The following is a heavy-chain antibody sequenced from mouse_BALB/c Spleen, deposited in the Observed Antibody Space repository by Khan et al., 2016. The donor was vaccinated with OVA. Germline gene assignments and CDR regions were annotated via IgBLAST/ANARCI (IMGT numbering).Heavy chain of an antibody. J-gene: IGHJ2*01. Sequence: EVELVESGGGLVKPGGSLKLSCAASGFTFSNYAMSWVRQTPEKRLEWVATISSGGSYTYYPDSVKGRFTISRDNAKNTLYMQMSSLRSEDTAMYYCARVAWGYFDYWGQGTTLTVSS. V-gene: IGHV5-9-3*01. CDR1: GFTFSNYA. CDR2: ISSGGSYT. CDR3: ARVAWGYFDY.